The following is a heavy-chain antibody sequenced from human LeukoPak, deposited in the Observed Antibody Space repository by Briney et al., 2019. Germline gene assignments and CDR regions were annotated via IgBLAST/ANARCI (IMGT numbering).Heavy chain of an antibody. D-gene: IGHD1-26*01. CDR1: GFTFTSYW. Sequence: PGGSLRLSCAASGFTFTSYWMSRVRQAPGKGLEWVANIKQDGSEKYYVDSVKGRFTISRDNAKNSLYLQMNSLRAEDTAVYYCARDPNSGSYYPFGFDYWGQGTLVTVSS. V-gene: IGHV3-7*01. CDR3: ARDPNSGSYYPFGFDY. CDR2: IKQDGSEK. J-gene: IGHJ4*02.